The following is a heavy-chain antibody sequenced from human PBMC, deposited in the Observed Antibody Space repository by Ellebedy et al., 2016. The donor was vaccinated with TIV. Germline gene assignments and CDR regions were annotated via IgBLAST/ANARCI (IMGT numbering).Heavy chain of an antibody. J-gene: IGHJ3*02. V-gene: IGHV3-48*01. CDR2: ISSSSRTI. Sequence: GESLKISXAASGFTFIIYSLNWVRQAPGKGLEWVSYISSSSRTIYYADSVKGRFTISRDNAKNSLYLQMYSPRAEDTAVYYCAAAAGAGDDAFDIWGQGTMVTVSS. CDR1: GFTFIIYS. CDR3: AAAAGAGDDAFDI. D-gene: IGHD6-13*01.